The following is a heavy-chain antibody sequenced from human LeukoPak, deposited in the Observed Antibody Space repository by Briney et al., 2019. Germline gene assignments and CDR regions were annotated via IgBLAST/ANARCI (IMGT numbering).Heavy chain of an antibody. J-gene: IGHJ4*02. D-gene: IGHD5-24*01. V-gene: IGHV3-33*05. Sequence: GGSLRLSCAASGFTFSSYGMHWVRQAPGKGLEWVAVISYDGSNKYYADSVKGRFTISRDNSKNTLYLQMNSLRAEDTAIYYCVRVKGGWLGEKTYDYLGQGTLVTVSP. CDR2: ISYDGSNK. CDR1: GFTFSSYG. CDR3: VRVKGGWLGEKTYDY.